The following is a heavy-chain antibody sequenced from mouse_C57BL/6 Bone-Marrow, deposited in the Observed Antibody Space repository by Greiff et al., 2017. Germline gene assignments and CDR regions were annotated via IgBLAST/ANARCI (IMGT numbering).Heavy chain of an antibody. CDR1: GYTFTSYW. CDR3: ARLCYYSNYVFDY. V-gene: IGHV1-61*01. J-gene: IGHJ2*01. D-gene: IGHD2-5*01. CDR2: IYPSDSET. Sequence: QVQLQQPGAELVRPGSSVKLSCKASGYTFTSYWMDWVKQRPGQGLEWIGNIYPSDSETHYNQKFKDKATLTVDKSSSTAYMQLSSLTSEDSAVYYCARLCYYSNYVFDYWGQGTTLTVSS.